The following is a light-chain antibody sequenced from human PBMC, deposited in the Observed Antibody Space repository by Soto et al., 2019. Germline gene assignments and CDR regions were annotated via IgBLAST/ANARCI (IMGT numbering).Light chain of an antibody. V-gene: IGKV1-39*01. CDR2: AAS. J-gene: IGKJ4*01. CDR1: QSISSY. Sequence: DIQMTQSPSSLSASVGDRVTITCRASQSISSYLNWYQRKSGKAPKLLIYAASSLPSGVPSRFSGGGSGTDFTLTISSLQPEDFATYYCQQSSTTPLTFGGGTKVEIK. CDR3: QQSSTTPLT.